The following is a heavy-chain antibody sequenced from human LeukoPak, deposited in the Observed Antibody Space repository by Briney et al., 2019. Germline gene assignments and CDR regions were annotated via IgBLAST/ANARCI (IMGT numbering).Heavy chain of an antibody. CDR3: ARTDLRGSYYLPRP. Sequence: ASLKVSCEASGYTFTSYGISWVRQAPGHGLEWMGWISAYNGNTNYAQKRQGRVTMTTDTSTRTAYMELRSLRSDDTAVYYCARTDLRGSYYLPRPWGQGTLVTVSS. D-gene: IGHD1-26*01. V-gene: IGHV1-18*01. J-gene: IGHJ5*02. CDR2: ISAYNGNT. CDR1: GYTFTSYG.